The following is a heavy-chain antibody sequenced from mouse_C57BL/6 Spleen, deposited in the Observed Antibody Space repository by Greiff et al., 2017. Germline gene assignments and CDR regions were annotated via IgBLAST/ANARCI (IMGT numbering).Heavy chain of an antibody. D-gene: IGHD2-4*01. Sequence: VMLVESGPELVKPGASVKISCKASGYAFSSSWMNWVKQRPGKGLEWIGRIYPGDGDTNYNGKFKGKATLTADKSSSTAYLQLSSLTSEDSAVYFCARPIYYDYDGYFDYWGQGTTLTVSS. CDR2: IYPGDGDT. V-gene: IGHV1-82*01. CDR1: GYAFSSSW. J-gene: IGHJ2*01. CDR3: ARPIYYDYDGYFDY.